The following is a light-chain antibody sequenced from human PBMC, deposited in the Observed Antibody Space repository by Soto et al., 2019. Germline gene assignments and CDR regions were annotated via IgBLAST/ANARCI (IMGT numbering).Light chain of an antibody. CDR2: DVS. Sequence: QSALTQPASVSGSPGQSITIACTGTSSDVGGYNYVSWYQQHPGKAPKLMISDVSNRPSGVSNRFSGSKSGNTASLTISWLQAEDEADYYCSSYTSSSTPVVFGGGTKLTAL. V-gene: IGLV2-14*01. CDR1: SSDVGGYNY. CDR3: SSYTSSSTPVV. J-gene: IGLJ2*01.